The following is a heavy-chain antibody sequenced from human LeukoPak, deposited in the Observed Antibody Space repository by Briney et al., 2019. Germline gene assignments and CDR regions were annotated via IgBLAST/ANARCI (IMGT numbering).Heavy chain of an antibody. CDR3: AKALNTLDAFDI. D-gene: IGHD2-2*02. Sequence: PSETLSLTCAVYGGSFSGYYWSWIRQPPGKGLEWIGEINHSGSTNYNPSLKSRVTISVDTSKNQFSLKLSSVTAADTAVYYCAKALNTLDAFDIWGQGTMVTVSS. V-gene: IGHV4-34*01. CDR1: GGSFSGYY. J-gene: IGHJ3*02. CDR2: INHSGST.